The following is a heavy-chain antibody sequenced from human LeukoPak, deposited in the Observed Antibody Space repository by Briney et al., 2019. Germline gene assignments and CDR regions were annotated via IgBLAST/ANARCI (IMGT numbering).Heavy chain of an antibody. CDR3: AREDGGKADI. D-gene: IGHD4-23*01. CDR2: ISSSSSTI. CDR1: GFTFSRYS. J-gene: IGHJ3*02. V-gene: IGHV3-48*02. Sequence: GGSLRLSCAASGFTFSRYSMNWVRQAPGKGLEWVSYISSSSSTIDYADSVKGRFSISRDNAKNSLYLQMKSLRDEDTAVYYCAREDGGKADIWGQGTMVTVSS.